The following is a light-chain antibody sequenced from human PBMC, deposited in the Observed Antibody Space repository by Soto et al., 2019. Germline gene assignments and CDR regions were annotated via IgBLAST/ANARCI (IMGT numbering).Light chain of an antibody. CDR1: SSNIGSNT. CDR3: AAWDDSLNGLV. J-gene: IGLJ3*02. Sequence: QSVLTQPPSASGTPGQRVTISCSGSSSNIGSNTVNWYQQLPGTAPKLLIYTNTQRPSGVPDRFSGSKSGTSASLAFSGLQSADEADYYCAAWDDSLNGLVFGGGTKLTVL. CDR2: TNT. V-gene: IGLV1-44*01.